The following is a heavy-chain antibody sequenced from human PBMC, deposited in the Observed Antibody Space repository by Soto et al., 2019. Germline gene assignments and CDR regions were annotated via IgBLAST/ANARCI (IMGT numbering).Heavy chain of an antibody. V-gene: IGHV5-51*01. D-gene: IGHD3-10*01. CDR2: IYPGDSDT. CDR1: GYSFTSYW. J-gene: IGHJ4*02. Sequence: GESLKISCKGSGYSFTSYWIGWVRQMPGKGLEWMGIIYPGDSDTRYSPSFQGQVTISADKSISTAYLQWSSLKASDTAMYYCATRTYGSGSYSAFFDYWGQGTLVTVSS. CDR3: ATRTYGSGSYSAFFDY.